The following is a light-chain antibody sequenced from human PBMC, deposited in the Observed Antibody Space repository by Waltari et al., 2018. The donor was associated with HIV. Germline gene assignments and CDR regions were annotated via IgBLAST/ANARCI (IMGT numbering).Light chain of an antibody. V-gene: IGLV3-21*02. CDR2: DNS. CDR3: QVWDSSSDHVV. CDR1: IIGSKS. Sequence: SYVLTQPPSVSVAPGQTARITCGGNIIGSKSVHWYQQKPGQAPVLVVYDNSDRPSGSPERFSGSNSGNTATLTISRVEAGDEADFHCQVWDSSSDHVVFGGGTKLTVL. J-gene: IGLJ2*01.